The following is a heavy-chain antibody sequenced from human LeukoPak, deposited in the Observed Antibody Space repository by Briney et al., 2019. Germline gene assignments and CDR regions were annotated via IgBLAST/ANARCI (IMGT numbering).Heavy chain of an antibody. Sequence: ASVKVSCKASGYTFTSYGISWVRQAPGQGLEWMGWISAYNGDTKYAQKLQGRVTMATDTSTGKTYMELRSLRSDDTAVYYCARRAPDYYDSSGYYYGYWGQGTLVTVSS. V-gene: IGHV1-18*01. CDR3: ARRAPDYYDSSGYYYGY. CDR2: ISAYNGDT. CDR1: GYTFTSYG. J-gene: IGHJ4*02. D-gene: IGHD3-22*01.